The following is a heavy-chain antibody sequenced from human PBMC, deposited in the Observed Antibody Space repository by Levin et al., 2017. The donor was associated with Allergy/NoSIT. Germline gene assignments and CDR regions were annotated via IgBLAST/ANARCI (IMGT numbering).Heavy chain of an antibody. D-gene: IGHD2/OR15-2a*01. Sequence: GGSLRLSCAASGFTFSSYGMHWVRQAPAKGLEWVAVISYDGSNKYYADSVKGRFTISRDNSKNTLYLQMNSLRAEDTSVYYCAKDQAEGNIDYWGQGTLVTVSS. J-gene: IGHJ4*02. CDR2: ISYDGSNK. CDR1: GFTFSSYG. CDR3: AKDQAEGNIDY. V-gene: IGHV3-30*18.